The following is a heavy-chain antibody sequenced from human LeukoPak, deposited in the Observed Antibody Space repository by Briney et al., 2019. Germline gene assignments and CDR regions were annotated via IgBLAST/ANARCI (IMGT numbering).Heavy chain of an antibody. CDR3: ASGLGYCSGGSCSDAFGI. CDR2: IYSGGST. V-gene: IGHV3-53*01. D-gene: IGHD2-15*01. CDR1: GFTVSSNY. Sequence: GGSLRLSCAASGFTVSSNYMSWVRQAPGKGLEWVSVIYSGGSTYYADSVKGRFTISRDNSKNTLYLQMNSLRAEDTAVYYCASGLGYCSGGSCSDAFGIWGQGTMVTVSS. J-gene: IGHJ3*02.